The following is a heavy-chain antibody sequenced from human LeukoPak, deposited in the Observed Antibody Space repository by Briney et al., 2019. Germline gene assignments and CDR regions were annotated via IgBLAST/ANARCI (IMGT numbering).Heavy chain of an antibody. V-gene: IGHV3-7*03. J-gene: IGHJ5*02. CDR3: ARGSSGWYKEYNWFDP. CDR2: IKQDGSEK. Sequence: GGSLRLSCAASGFTFSSYWMSWVRQAPGKGLEWVANIKQDGSEKYYVDSVKGRFTISRDNAKNSLYLQMNSLRAEDTAVYYCARGSSGWYKEYNWFDPWGQGTLVTVSS. CDR1: GFTFSSYW. D-gene: IGHD6-19*01.